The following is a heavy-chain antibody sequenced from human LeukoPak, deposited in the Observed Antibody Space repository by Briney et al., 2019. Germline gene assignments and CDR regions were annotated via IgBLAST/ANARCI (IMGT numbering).Heavy chain of an antibody. Sequence: ASVKVSCKASGYTFTSYYMHWVRQAPGQGLEWMGIINPSGGSTSYAQKFQGRVTMTRDTFTSTVYMELSSLRSEDTAVYYCARTEVLPDYYDNSGGFDYWGQGILVTVSS. CDR1: GYTFTSYY. J-gene: IGHJ4*02. V-gene: IGHV1-46*01. CDR3: ARTEVLPDYYDNSGGFDY. CDR2: INPSGGST. D-gene: IGHD3-22*01.